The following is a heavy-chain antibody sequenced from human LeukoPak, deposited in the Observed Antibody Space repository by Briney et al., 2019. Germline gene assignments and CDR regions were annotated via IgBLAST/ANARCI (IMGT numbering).Heavy chain of an antibody. V-gene: IGHV3-23*01. CDR2: MSGSGEST. CDR1: GFTFSSYG. Sequence: TGGSLRLSCAASGFTFSSYGMSWVRQAPGKGLEWVSTMSGSGESTFYADSVKGRFTVSRDNSKNTLYLQMTNLRPEDTAKYYCAKRNTMIRGGPSFDYWGQGILVAVSS. CDR3: AKRNTMIRGGPSFDY. J-gene: IGHJ4*02. D-gene: IGHD3-10*01.